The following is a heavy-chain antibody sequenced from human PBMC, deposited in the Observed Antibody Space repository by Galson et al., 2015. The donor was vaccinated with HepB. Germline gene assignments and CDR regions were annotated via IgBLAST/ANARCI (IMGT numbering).Heavy chain of an antibody. CDR3: ARDANPRTIYYYYYYLDV. D-gene: IGHD3-3*01. CDR2: INPNNGGT. J-gene: IGHJ6*03. Sequence: SCKASGYTFAGYYLHWVRQAPGQGLEWMGWINPNNGGTNYAQKLQGRVTMTRDTSISTVYMELSRLRSDDTAVYYCARDANPRTIYYYYYYLDVWGKGTTVTVSS. V-gene: IGHV1-2*02. CDR1: GYTFAGYY.